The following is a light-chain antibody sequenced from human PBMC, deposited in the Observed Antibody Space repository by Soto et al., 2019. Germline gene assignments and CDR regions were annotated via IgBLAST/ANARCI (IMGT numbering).Light chain of an antibody. CDR1: QHISSY. Sequence: DIQMTESPSSLSASIGHRVTITCRASQHISSYLNWYQQKPGKAPKLLIYAASSLQRGVPSRFSGSGSGTDFTLTISSLQPEDFATYYCQQSYSTPSVTFGQGTRLEIK. V-gene: IGKV1-39*01. CDR3: QQSYSTPSVT. J-gene: IGKJ5*01. CDR2: AAS.